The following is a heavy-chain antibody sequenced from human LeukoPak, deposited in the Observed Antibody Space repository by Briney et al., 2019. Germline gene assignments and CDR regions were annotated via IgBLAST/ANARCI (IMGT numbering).Heavy chain of an antibody. CDR2: ISSSGTYK. CDR3: ATPSRGVPRDYYGWDV. V-gene: IGHV3-21*04. D-gene: IGHD1-1*01. Sequence: GGSLRLSCAASGFTFSTYTMNWVRQAPGKGLEWVSSISSSGTYKYYADSVKGRFTISRDNSKNSLYLQMNSLRTEDTSLYYCATPSRGVPRDYYGWDVGAKGTTVTVSS. J-gene: IGHJ6*04. CDR1: GFTFSTYT.